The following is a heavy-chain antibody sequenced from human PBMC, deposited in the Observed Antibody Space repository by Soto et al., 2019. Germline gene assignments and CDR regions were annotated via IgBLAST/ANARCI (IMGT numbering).Heavy chain of an antibody. CDR1: GYPFTHYG. J-gene: IGHJ3*02. D-gene: IGHD4-17*01. CDR2: ISPFNGNT. CDR3: AREDYGGNHDAFDI. Sequence: ASVKVSCKSSGYPFTHYGITWIRQAPGQGLEWMGWISPFNGNTNYGQTLQGRVTLTTDTSTSTVYMELSSLRSDDTVVYYCAREDYGGNHDAFDIWGQGTMVTVSS. V-gene: IGHV1-18*01.